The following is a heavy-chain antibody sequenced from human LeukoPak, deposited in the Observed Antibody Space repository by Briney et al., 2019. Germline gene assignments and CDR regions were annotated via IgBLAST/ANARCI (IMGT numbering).Heavy chain of an antibody. J-gene: IGHJ4*02. CDR1: GFTFSSYA. Sequence: PGGSLRLSCAASGFTFSSYAMHWVRQAPGKGLEWVAVISYDGSNKYYADPVKGRFTISRDNSKNTLYLQMNSLRAEDTAVYYCARGYDILTGYYFDYWGQGTLVTVSS. CDR2: ISYDGSNK. V-gene: IGHV3-30-3*01. CDR3: ARGYDILTGYYFDY. D-gene: IGHD3-9*01.